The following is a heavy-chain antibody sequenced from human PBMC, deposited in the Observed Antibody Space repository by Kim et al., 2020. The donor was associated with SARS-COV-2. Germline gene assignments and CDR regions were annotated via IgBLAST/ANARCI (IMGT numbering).Heavy chain of an antibody. Sequence: SQTLSLTCALSGDSVSSNSAAWNWIRQSPSRGLEWLGRTYYRSKWYNEYALSVKSRITINPDTSKNQFSLQLNSVTPEDTAVYYCVGGGGWNTWGQGTLVTVSS. J-gene: IGHJ5*02. CDR1: GDSVSSNSAA. CDR2: TYYRSKWYN. V-gene: IGHV6-1*01. CDR3: VGGGGWNT. D-gene: IGHD6-19*01.